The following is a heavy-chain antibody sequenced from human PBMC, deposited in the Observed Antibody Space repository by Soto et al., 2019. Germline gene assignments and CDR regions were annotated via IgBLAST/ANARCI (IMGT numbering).Heavy chain of an antibody. V-gene: IGHV1-3*01. J-gene: IGHJ4*02. CDR3: ARDPGSGHYFDY. D-gene: IGHD2-15*01. CDR1: GYTFISRA. CDR2: INPDNANT. Sequence: QVQLVQSGAEVQKPGASVKISCEASGYTFISRALHWVRQAPGQRLEWMGWINPDNANTKYSQNFQGRVTFTRDTSATTAYMELSSLRSEDTAVYFCARDPGSGHYFDYWGQGTLVTVSS.